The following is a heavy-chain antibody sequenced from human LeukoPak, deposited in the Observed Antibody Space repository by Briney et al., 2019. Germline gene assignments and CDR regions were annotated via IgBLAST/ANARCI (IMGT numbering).Heavy chain of an antibody. J-gene: IGHJ6*03. D-gene: IGHD5/OR15-5a*01. CDR1: GFRFSEYY. CDR3: GRDRGIVSQGHYYMDV. CDR2: ITTSGTTI. V-gene: IGHV3-11*04. Sequence: GGSLRLSCTASGFRFSEYYMSRIRQDPGMGLEWLSYITTSGTTIYYADSVKGRFTISRDNAKNSLYLQMNSLRAEDTAVYYCGRDRGIVSQGHYYMDVWGKGTTVTVSS.